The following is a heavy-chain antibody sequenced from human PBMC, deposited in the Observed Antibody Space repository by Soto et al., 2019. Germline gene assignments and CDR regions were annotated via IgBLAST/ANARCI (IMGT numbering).Heavy chain of an antibody. CDR3: ARADYGREYFQH. J-gene: IGHJ1*01. CDR1: GGSISSYY. D-gene: IGHD4-17*01. CDR2: IYYSGST. Sequence: SETLSLTCTVSGGSISSYYWSWIRQPPGKGLEWIGYIYYSGSTNYNPSLKSRVTISVDTSKNQFSLKLSSVTAADTAVYYCARADYGREYFQHWGQGTLVTVSS. V-gene: IGHV4-59*08.